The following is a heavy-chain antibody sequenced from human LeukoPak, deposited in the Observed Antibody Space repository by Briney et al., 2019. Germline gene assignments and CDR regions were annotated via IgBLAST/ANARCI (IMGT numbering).Heavy chain of an antibody. J-gene: IGHJ4*02. V-gene: IGHV4-34*01. CDR1: GRSFSGYY. CDR2: INHSGST. Sequence: SETLSLTCAVYGRSFSGYYWSWIRQPPGKGLEWIGEINHSGSTNYNPSLKSRVTISVDTSKNQFSLKLSSVTAADTAVYYCARRPRSTVTTMHDYWGQGTLVTVSS. D-gene: IGHD4-11*01. CDR3: ARRPRSTVTTMHDY.